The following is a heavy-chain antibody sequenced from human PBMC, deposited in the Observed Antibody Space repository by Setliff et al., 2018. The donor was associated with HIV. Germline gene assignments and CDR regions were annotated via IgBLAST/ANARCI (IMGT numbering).Heavy chain of an antibody. CDR1: GGSVKTIGFY. J-gene: IGHJ2*01. V-gene: IGHV4-31*03. Sequence: KPSETLSLTCTVSGGSVKTIGFYWSWIRQRPGKGLERIGHTYHTGSTSYSPSPSLKSRVTISIDTSTNVFSLRLTSVTAADTAIYICARVRRNDASVHYRYFDLWCRGMQVTVSS. CDR2: TYHTGST. D-gene: IGHD1-1*01. CDR3: ARVRRNDASVHYRYFDL.